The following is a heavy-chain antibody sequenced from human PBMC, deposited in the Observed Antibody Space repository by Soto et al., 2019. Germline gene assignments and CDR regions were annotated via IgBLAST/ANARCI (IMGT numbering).Heavy chain of an antibody. CDR3: ARVRYYDSSGYYPWFDP. CDR1: GGTFSSYA. J-gene: IGHJ5*02. V-gene: IGHV1-69*01. CDR2: IIPIFGTA. D-gene: IGHD3-22*01. Sequence: QVQLVQSGAEVKKPRSSVKVSCKASGGTFSSYAISWVRQAPGQGLEWMGGIIPIFGTANYAQNFQGTVTITANESTSTANIELSSLMSEDTAVYYCARVRYYDSSGYYPWFDPWGQGTLVTVSS.